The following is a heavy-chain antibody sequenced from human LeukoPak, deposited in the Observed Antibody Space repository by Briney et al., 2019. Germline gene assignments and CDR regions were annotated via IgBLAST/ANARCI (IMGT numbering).Heavy chain of an antibody. CDR2: ISSSSSYI. CDR3: ARDVGATLNPFDY. D-gene: IGHD1-26*01. CDR1: GFTFSSYA. Sequence: GGSLRLSCAASGFTFSSYAMGWVRQAPGKGLEWVSSISSSSSYIYYADSVKGRFTISRDNAKNSLYLQMNSLRAEDTAVYYCARDVGATLNPFDYWGQGTLVTVSS. J-gene: IGHJ4*02. V-gene: IGHV3-21*01.